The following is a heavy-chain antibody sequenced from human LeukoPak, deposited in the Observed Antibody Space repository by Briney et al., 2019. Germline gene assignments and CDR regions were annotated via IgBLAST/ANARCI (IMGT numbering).Heavy chain of an antibody. CDR2: ISAYNGNT. V-gene: IGHV1-18*01. D-gene: IGHD3-22*01. Sequence: GASVKVSCKASGYTFTSYGISWVRQAPGQGLEWMGWISAYNGNTNYAQKLQGRVTMTTDTSTSTAYMELRSLRSDDTAVYYCARDRRYYDSSGLLPFDLWAVAPWSLSPQ. CDR3: ARDRRYYDSSGLLPFDL. J-gene: IGHJ2*01. CDR1: GYTFTSYG.